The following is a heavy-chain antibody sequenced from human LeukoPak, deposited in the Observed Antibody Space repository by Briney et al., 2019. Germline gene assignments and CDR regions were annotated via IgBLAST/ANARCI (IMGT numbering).Heavy chain of an antibody. CDR3: ARPNCGGDCYPISPYYFDY. CDR2: IYPGDSDT. V-gene: IGHV5-51*03. D-gene: IGHD2-21*02. CDR1: GYSFTSYR. J-gene: IGHJ4*02. Sequence: PGESLKISCKGSGYSFTSYRIGWVRQMPGKGLEWMGIIYPGDSDTRYSPSFQGQVTISADKSISTAYLQWSSLKASDTAMYYCARPNCGGDCYPISPYYFDYWGQGTLVTASS.